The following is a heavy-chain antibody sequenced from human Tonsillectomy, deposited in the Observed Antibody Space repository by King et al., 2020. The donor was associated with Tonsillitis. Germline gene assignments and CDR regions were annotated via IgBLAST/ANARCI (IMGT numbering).Heavy chain of an antibody. CDR3: AREGGGWFDY. CDR1: GGSISSGDYY. CDR2: IYSSGST. Sequence: VQLQESGPGLVKPSQTLSLTCTVSGGSISSGDYYWSWIRQPPGKGLQWIGYIYSSGSTYYNPFLKSRASISTDTSKNQFSLKLTSVTAADTAVYYCAREGGGWFDYWGQGTLVSVSS. V-gene: IGHV4-30-4*01. J-gene: IGHJ4*02.